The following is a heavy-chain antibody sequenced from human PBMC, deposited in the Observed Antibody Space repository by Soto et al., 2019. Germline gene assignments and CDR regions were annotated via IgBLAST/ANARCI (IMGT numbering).Heavy chain of an antibody. J-gene: IGHJ6*02. CDR3: ARDRDRIAARPKRNLYYYYGMDV. D-gene: IGHD6-6*01. Sequence: QVQLVQSGAEVKKPGSSVKVSCKASGGTFSSYAISWVRQAPGQGLEWMGGIIPIFGTANYAQKFQGRVTITADKSTSTAYMELSSLRSEDTAVYYCARDRDRIAARPKRNLYYYYGMDVWGQGTTVTVSS. CDR2: IIPIFGTA. V-gene: IGHV1-69*06. CDR1: GGTFSSYA.